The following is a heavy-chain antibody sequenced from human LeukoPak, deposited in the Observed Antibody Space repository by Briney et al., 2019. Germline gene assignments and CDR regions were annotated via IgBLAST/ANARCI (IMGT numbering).Heavy chain of an antibody. Sequence: GASVTVSCKSSVYTFTSYGISWVRQAPGQGLEWVGWISAYNGNTNYAQKLQGRVTMTTDTSTSTAYMELRGLRSDDTAVYYCARDLKGYDSSGTSGYWGQGTLVTVSS. CDR2: ISAYNGNT. D-gene: IGHD3-22*01. V-gene: IGHV1-18*01. CDR3: ARDLKGYDSSGTSGY. J-gene: IGHJ4*02. CDR1: VYTFTSYG.